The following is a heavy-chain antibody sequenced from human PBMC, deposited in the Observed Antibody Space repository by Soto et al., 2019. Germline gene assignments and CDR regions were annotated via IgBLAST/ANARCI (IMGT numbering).Heavy chain of an antibody. V-gene: IGHV3-7*04. CDR1: GFDFPGFW. Sequence: VQVVESGGTLVQPGGSLRLSCEVSGFDFPGFWMNWVRQAPGKGLEWVANINHGGSETSFLDSVKGRFTISRDNAKSALDLPMNSLGGEDAAVSDCTRGGRDLDFWGQGTVVIVSS. J-gene: IGHJ4*02. CDR2: INHGGSET. D-gene: IGHD2-21*02. CDR3: TRGGRDLDF.